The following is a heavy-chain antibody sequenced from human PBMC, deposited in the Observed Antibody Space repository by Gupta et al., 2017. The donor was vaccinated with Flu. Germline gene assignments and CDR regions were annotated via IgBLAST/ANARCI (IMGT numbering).Heavy chain of an antibody. Sequence: EVQLVESGGGLVKSGGSLRLSCAASGFNFKSDWMSWVRQAPGKGLEWVGRIKSATDGGTTDYAAPVKGRFTISRDDSKNTLYLHMNSLKTDDTAVYYCATSSTGFSTSWAYRGQGTLVTVSS. V-gene: IGHV3-15*01. CDR3: ATSSTGFSTSWAY. CDR1: GFNFKSDW. D-gene: IGHD6-13*01. CDR2: IKSATDGGTT. J-gene: IGHJ4*02.